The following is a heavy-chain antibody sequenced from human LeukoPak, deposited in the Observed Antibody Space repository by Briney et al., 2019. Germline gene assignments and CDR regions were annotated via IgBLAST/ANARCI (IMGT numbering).Heavy chain of an antibody. V-gene: IGHV3-48*01. D-gene: IGHD4-11*01. CDR2: ISSSSTI. J-gene: IGHJ6*03. Sequence: GGSLRLSCAASGFTFNIYGMDWVRQAPGKGLEWVSHISSSSTIYYADSVKGRFTISRDNAKNSLYLQMNSLRAEDTAVYYCARARGQQSAVSTNSYYYMDVWGKGTTVTVSS. CDR3: ARARGQQSAVSTNSYYYMDV. CDR1: GFTFNIYG.